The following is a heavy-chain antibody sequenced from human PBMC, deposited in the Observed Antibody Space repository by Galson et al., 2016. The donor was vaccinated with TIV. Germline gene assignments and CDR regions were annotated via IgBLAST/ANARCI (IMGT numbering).Heavy chain of an antibody. CDR1: GFALSSFA. D-gene: IGHD4-23*01. CDR2: ISSGGSNQ. Sequence: PLRLSCAASGFALSSFAIHWVRQAPGKGLEWVALISSGGSNQYFADSVQGRFTISRDNSNNTLSLQMTNLRPEDTAVYYCARPASVTPRLRYLDLWGRGTPLIVS. V-gene: IGHV3-30-3*01. J-gene: IGHJ2*01. CDR3: ARPASVTPRLRYLDL.